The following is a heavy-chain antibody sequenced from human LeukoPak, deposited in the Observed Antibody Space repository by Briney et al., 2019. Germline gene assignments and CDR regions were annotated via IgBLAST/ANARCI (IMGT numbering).Heavy chain of an antibody. D-gene: IGHD5-12*01. CDR2: ISGSGGST. V-gene: IGHV3-23*01. CDR3: ARGPSGYHNT. Sequence: GGSLRLSCAASGFTFSSYGMSWVRQAPGKGLEWVSGISGSGGSTYYADSVKGRFTISRDNAKNSLYLQMNSLRAEDTAVYYCARGPSGYHNTGGQGTLVTVSS. J-gene: IGHJ4*02. CDR1: GFTFSSYG.